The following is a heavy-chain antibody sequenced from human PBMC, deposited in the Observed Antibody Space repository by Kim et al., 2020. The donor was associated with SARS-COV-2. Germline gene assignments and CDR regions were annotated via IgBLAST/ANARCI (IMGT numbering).Heavy chain of an antibody. D-gene: IGHD5-12*01. V-gene: IGHV3-53*01. J-gene: IGHJ4*02. Sequence: DSVEGRFTISRDSSKNTLCLQMNSLRAEDTAVYHCARVRDGYNLGNIFDSWGQGTLVTVSS. CDR3: ARVRDGYNLGNIFDS.